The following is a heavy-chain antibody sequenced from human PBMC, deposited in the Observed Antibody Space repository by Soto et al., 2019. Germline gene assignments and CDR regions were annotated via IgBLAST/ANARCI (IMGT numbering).Heavy chain of an antibody. J-gene: IGHJ6*02. CDR2: ISGYNGNT. CDR3: SRFIMVGGWFDPNYYHGMDV. V-gene: IGHV1-18*01. Sequence: GASVKVSCKTSGYTFSNYGINWVRQAPGQGLEWMGWISGYNGNTYYAQTVQGRVTMTTDTSTGTVYMELRSLKSDDTAIYYCSRFIMVGGWFDPNYYHGMDVWGQGTTVTVSS. D-gene: IGHD6-19*01. CDR1: GYTFSNYG.